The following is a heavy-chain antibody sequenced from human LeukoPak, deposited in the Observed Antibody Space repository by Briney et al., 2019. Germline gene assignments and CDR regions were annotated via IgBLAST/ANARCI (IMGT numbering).Heavy chain of an antibody. V-gene: IGHV3-30-3*01. CDR3: ARDIYGMDV. CDR2: ISKDGSDK. CDR1: GFTFSDYA. J-gene: IGHJ6*02. Sequence: GGSLRLSCAASGFTFSDYAMHWVRQAPGKGLEWVAVISKDGSDKYYPGSVRGRFTISRDNSKNTIYLQMDSLRVEDTAVYYCARDIYGMDVWGQGTTVTVSS.